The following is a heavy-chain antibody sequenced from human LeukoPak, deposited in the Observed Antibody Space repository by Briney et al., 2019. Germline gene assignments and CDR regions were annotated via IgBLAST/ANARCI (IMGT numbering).Heavy chain of an antibody. D-gene: IGHD6-19*01. Sequence: ASVKVSCKASGYTFTDYYIHWVRQAPGQGLEWMGWINPNSGGTNYAHKFQGRVTMTRDTSISTAYMELSSLRSEDTAVYYCARDRIPVGGDYFDYWGQGTLVTVS. CDR3: ARDRIPVGGDYFDY. V-gene: IGHV1-2*02. J-gene: IGHJ4*02. CDR1: GYTFTDYY. CDR2: INPNSGGT.